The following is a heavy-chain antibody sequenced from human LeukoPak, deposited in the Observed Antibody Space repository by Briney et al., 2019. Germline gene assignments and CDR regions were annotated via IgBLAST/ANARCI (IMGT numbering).Heavy chain of an antibody. J-gene: IGHJ6*02. CDR1: GGSISSFY. V-gene: IGHV4-59*01. Sequence: KSSETLSLTCTVSGGSISSFYWNWIRQSPAKGLEWIGYIHYSVSSNYNPSLGSRVTISVDISKSQFSLKLSSVTAADTGVYFCGRGSNGSGWIGDYYFFGMDVWGRGTTVTVSS. CDR2: IHYSVSS. CDR3: GRGSNGSGWIGDYYFFGMDV. D-gene: IGHD3-10*01.